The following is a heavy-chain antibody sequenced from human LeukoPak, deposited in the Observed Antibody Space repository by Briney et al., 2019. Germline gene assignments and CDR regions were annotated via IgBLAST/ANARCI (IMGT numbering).Heavy chain of an antibody. CDR3: AKGGGGLLWFRELTFPIRFDY. J-gene: IGHJ4*02. V-gene: IGHV3-23*01. CDR2: ISGSGGST. CDR1: GFTFSSYA. Sequence: GGSLRLSCAASGFTFSSYAMSWVRQAPGKGLEWVSAISGSGGSTYYADSVKGRFTISRDNSKNTLYLQMNSLRAEDTAVYYCAKGGGGLLWFRELTFPIRFDYWGQGTLVTVSS. D-gene: IGHD3-10*01.